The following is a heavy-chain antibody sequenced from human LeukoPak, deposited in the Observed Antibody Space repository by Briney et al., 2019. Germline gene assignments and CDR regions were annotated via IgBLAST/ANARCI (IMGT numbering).Heavy chain of an antibody. D-gene: IGHD3-10*01. CDR1: GFTFRNFV. J-gene: IGHJ4*02. CDR2: TSSDLNVK. CDR3: AREGYYGSGSPPSLYFDY. Sequence: GGSLRLSCAASGFTFRNFVIHWVRQAPGKGLEWVAVTSSDLNVKLYADSVKGRFTISRDNSRSTLYLQMNSLRPEDTAIYYCAREGYYGSGSPPSLYFDYWGQGTLVTVSS. V-gene: IGHV3-30-3*01.